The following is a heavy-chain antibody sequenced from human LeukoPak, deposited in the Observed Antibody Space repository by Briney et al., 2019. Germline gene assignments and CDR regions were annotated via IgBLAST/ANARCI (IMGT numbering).Heavy chain of an antibody. D-gene: IGHD3-3*01. Sequence: SETLSLTCAVSGYSISSGYYWGWIRQPPGKGLEWIGSIYHSGSTYYNPSLKSRVTISVDTSKNQFSLKLSPVTAADTAVYYCARHGLSDDFWSGYYHYYYYYYMDVWGKGTTVTVSS. V-gene: IGHV4-38-2*01. CDR2: IYHSGST. J-gene: IGHJ6*03. CDR1: GYSISSGYY. CDR3: ARHGLSDDFWSGYYHYYYYYYMDV.